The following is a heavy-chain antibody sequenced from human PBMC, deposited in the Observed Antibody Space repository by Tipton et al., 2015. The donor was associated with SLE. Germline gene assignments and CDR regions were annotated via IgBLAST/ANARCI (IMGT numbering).Heavy chain of an antibody. J-gene: IGHJ4*02. Sequence: TLSLTCTVSGGSISSSSYYWGWIRQPPGKGLEWIGYIYYSGSTYYNPSLKSRVTISVDTSKNQFSLKLSSVTAADTAVYYCARGGRRIAAREGEGYYFDYWGQGTLVTVSS. CDR3: ARGGRRIAAREGEGYYFDY. V-gene: IGHV4-30-4*08. D-gene: IGHD6-6*01. CDR1: GGSISSSSYY. CDR2: IYYSGST.